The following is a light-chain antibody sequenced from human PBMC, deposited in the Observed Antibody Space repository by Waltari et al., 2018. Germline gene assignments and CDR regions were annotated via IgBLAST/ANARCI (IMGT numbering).Light chain of an antibody. Sequence: QTVVTQEPSFSVSPGGTVTLTCGLSSGSASYNYYPIWFQQTPGHAPRTLIYSTNTRSSGVSDRFPGSILGNRAALTITGAQANDESDYYCVLYVGGGSWVFGGGTKLTVL. V-gene: IGLV8-61*01. J-gene: IGLJ3*02. CDR2: STN. CDR3: VLYVGGGSWV. CDR1: SGSASYNYY.